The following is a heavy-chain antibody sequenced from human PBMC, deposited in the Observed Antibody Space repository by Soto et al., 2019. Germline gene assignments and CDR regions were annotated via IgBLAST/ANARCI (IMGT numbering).Heavy chain of an antibody. CDR3: ARGASLGYCSSTSCPKYYYYGMDV. V-gene: IGHV4-34*01. CDR2: INHSGST. J-gene: IGHJ6*02. CDR1: GGSFSGYY. D-gene: IGHD2-2*01. Sequence: QVQLQQWGAGLLKPSETLSLTCAVYGGSFSGYYWSWIRQPPGKGLEWIGEINHSGSTNYNPSLKSRVTISVDTSKNQFSLKLSSVTAADTAVYYCARGASLGYCSSTSCPKYYYYGMDVWGQGTTVTVSS.